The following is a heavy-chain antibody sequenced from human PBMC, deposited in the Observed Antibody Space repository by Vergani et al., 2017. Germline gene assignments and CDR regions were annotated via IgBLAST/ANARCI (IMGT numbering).Heavy chain of an antibody. D-gene: IGHD5-18*01. CDR2: ISYDGSNK. CDR3: VKGSGYGRLDY. CDR1: GFTFSSYA. J-gene: IGHJ4*02. V-gene: IGHV3-30-3*02. Sequence: QVQLVESGGGVVQPGRSLRLSCAASGFTFSSYAMHWVRQAPGKGLEWVAVISYDGSNKYYADSVKGRFTISRDNSKNTLYLQMNSLRAEDTALYYCVKGSGYGRLDYWGQGTLVTVSS.